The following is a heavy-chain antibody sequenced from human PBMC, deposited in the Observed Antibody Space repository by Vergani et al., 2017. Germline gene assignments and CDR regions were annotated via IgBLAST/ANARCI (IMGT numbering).Heavy chain of an antibody. CDR3: ARVGVVAGTYPLQYWYFDL. V-gene: IGHV3-23*01. Sequence: EVQLLESGGGLVQPGGSLRLSCAASGFTFSSYAMSWVRQAPGKGLEWVSAISGSGGSTYYADSVKGRFTISRDNAKNTLYLQMNSLGAEDTAVYYCARVGVVAGTYPLQYWYFDLWGRGTLVTVSS. D-gene: IGHD6-19*01. J-gene: IGHJ2*01. CDR2: ISGSGGST. CDR1: GFTFSSYA.